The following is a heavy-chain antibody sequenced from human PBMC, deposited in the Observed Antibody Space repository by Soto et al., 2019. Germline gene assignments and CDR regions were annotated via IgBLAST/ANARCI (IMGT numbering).Heavy chain of an antibody. CDR2: SIPLFGTT. V-gene: IGHV1-69*06. CDR1: GGSFSSFA. CDR3: ARRGYCSSPTCYRGAFDI. D-gene: IGHD2-2*01. J-gene: IGHJ3*02. Sequence: QVQLVQSGAEVKNPGSSVKVSCKASGGSFSSFAINWVRQAPGQGLEWMVGSIPLFGTTNYAQKFQGRVTITADKSTGTAYMELNSLRSEDTAVYYCARRGYCSSPTCYRGAFDIWGQGTMVTVSS.